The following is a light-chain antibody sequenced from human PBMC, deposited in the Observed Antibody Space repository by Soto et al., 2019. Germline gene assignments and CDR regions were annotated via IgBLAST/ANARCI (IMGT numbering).Light chain of an antibody. CDR3: QQFHSFSRT. CDR1: QNINSW. Sequence: DRQLKQSPSTLSASVGDRVTITCRASQNINSWLAWYQQKPGKAPNLLIYDASTLESGVPSRFSGSGSGTEFTLTISSLQPEDFATYYCQQFHSFSRTFGQGTKV. CDR2: DAS. V-gene: IGKV1-5*01. J-gene: IGKJ1*01.